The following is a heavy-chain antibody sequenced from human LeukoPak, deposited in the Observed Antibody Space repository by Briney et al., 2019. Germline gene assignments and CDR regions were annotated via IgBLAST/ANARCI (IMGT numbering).Heavy chain of an antibody. V-gene: IGHV3-21*01. J-gene: IGHJ4*02. CDR2: ISSSSSYI. CDR1: GFTFSSYS. D-gene: IGHD4-23*01. CDR3: ATEVNENFDH. Sequence: GGSLRLSCAASGFTFSSYSMNWVRQAPGKGLEWVSSISSSSSYIYYADSVKGRFTISRDNAKNSLSLQMNSLRAEDTAVYYCATEVNENFDHWGQGTLVTVSS.